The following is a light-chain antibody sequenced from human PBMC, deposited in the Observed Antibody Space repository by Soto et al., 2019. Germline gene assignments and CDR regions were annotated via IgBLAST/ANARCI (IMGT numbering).Light chain of an antibody. CDR2: ASS. J-gene: IGKJ2*01. CDR1: QTISNY. CDR3: QQSFSTLRMYT. V-gene: IGKV1-39*01. Sequence: DIQMTQSPSSLSASVGDRVTITCRASQTISNYVNWYQEKPGKAPKLLIYASSSLQSGVPSRFSGSGFGTDFALTISSLQPEDFATYYCQQSFSTLRMYTFGHGTKLEIK.